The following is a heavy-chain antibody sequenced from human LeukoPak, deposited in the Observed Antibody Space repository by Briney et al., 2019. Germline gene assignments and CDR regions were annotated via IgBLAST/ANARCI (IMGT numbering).Heavy chain of an antibody. CDR1: GFTSSSYS. J-gene: IGHJ3*02. CDR2: ISSSSSYI. CDR3: ARGGIMITFGGVIVIPDAFDI. D-gene: IGHD3-16*02. Sequence: PGGSLRLSCAASGFTSSSYSMNWVRQAPGKGLEWVSSISSSSSYIYYADSVKGRFIISRDNAKNSLYLQMNSLRAEDTAVYYCARGGIMITFGGVIVIPDAFDIWGQGTMVTVSS. V-gene: IGHV3-21*01.